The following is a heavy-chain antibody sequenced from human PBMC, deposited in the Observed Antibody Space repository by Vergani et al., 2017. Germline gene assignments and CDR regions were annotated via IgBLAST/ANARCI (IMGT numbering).Heavy chain of an antibody. CDR2: INHSGST. D-gene: IGHD3-10*01. CDR3: ARGKYYYGSGSYWYYYGMDV. CDR1: GESFSSFY. V-gene: IGHV4-34*02. Sequence: QVQLQQWGAGVVKPSGTLSLTCAVFGESFSSFYWSWIRQPPGKGLEWIGEINHSGSTNYNPSLKSRVTISVDTSKNQFSLKLSSVTAADTAVYYCARGKYYYGSGSYWYYYGMDVWGQGTTVTVSS. J-gene: IGHJ6*02.